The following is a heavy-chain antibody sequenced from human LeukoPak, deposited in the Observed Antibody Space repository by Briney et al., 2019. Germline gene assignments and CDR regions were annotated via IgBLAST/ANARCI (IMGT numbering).Heavy chain of an antibody. V-gene: IGHV3-23*01. CDR3: ARLPAYCSSTSCYYDY. CDR1: GFTFNNYA. Sequence: GGSLRLSCAASGFTFNNYAMGWVRQPPGKGLEWLSAIDGGGDATKYADSVKGRFTISRDSSKNTLFLQVISLRAEDTAVYYCARLPAYCSSTSCYYDYWGQGTLVTVSS. CDR2: IDGGGDAT. D-gene: IGHD2-2*01. J-gene: IGHJ4*02.